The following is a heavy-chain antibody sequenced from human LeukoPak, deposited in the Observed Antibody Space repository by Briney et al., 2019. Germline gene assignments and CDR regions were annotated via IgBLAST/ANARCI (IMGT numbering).Heavy chain of an antibody. CDR2: ISGSGGST. CDR1: GFTFSSYA. J-gene: IGHJ4*02. D-gene: IGHD3-22*01. CDR3: AQWLLLMGFDY. V-gene: IGHV3-23*01. Sequence: GGSLRLSCAASGFTFSSYAMSWVRQAPGKGLEWVSAISGSGGSTYYADSVKGRFAISRDNSKNTLYLQMNSLRAEDTAVYYCAQWLLLMGFDYWGQGTLVTVSS.